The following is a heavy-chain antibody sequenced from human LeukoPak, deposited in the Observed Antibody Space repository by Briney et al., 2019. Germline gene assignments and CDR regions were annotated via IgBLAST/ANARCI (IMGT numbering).Heavy chain of an antibody. CDR1: GFTFDDYA. CDR3: ARGRWFGESPFDY. CDR2: ISWNSGTI. D-gene: IGHD3-10*01. Sequence: GGSLRLSCAASGFTFDDYAMHWVRQAPRKGLEWVSGISWNSGTIGYADSVKGRFTISRDNAKNSLYLQMDSLRTEDTAFYYCARGRWFGESPFDYWGQGTLVTVSS. J-gene: IGHJ4*02. V-gene: IGHV3-9*01.